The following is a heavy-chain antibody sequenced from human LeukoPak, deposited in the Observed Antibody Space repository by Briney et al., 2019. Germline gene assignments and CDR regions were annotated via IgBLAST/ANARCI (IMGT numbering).Heavy chain of an antibody. Sequence: PGGSLRLSCAASGFTFRNYSMNWVRQAPGKGLEWVSYISKSGSPIYSAYYADSVKGRFTISRDNAKNSLYLQINSLRAEDTAVYYCAGQIAVAGLDYWGQGTLVTVSS. V-gene: IGHV3-48*01. D-gene: IGHD6-19*01. CDR3: AGQIAVAGLDY. CDR1: GFTFRNYS. J-gene: IGHJ4*02. CDR2: ISKSGSPIYSA.